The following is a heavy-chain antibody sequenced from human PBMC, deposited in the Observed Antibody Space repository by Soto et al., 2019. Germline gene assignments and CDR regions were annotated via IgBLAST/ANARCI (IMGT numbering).Heavy chain of an antibody. Sequence: GASVKVSCKASGYTFTSYAMHWVRQAPGQRLEWMGWINAGNGNTKYSQKFQGRVTITRDTSASTAYMELSSLRSEDTAVYYCARDSLYCSGGSCPAFDYWGQGTLVTVSS. V-gene: IGHV1-3*01. CDR3: ARDSLYCSGGSCPAFDY. CDR2: INAGNGNT. CDR1: GYTFTSYA. D-gene: IGHD2-15*01. J-gene: IGHJ4*02.